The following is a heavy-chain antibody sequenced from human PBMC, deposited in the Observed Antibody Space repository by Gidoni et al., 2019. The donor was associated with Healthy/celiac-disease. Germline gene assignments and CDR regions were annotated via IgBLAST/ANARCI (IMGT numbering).Heavy chain of an antibody. J-gene: IGHJ4*02. CDR2: IHYSGST. CDR3: ARHKSMRDSSSPLDY. D-gene: IGHD6-13*01. V-gene: IGHV4-39*01. CDR1: GGSTSSSSYY. Sequence: HLQLQESGPGLVKPSETLSLTSTVSGGSTSSSSYYWCWIRQLPGKGLEWIGSIHYSGSTNYNPSLKSRVTISVDTSKDQFSLKLSSVTAADTAVYYCARHKSMRDSSSPLDYWSQGTLVTVSS.